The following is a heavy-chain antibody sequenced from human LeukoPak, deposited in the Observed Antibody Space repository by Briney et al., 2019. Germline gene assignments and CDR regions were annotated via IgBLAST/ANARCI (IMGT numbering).Heavy chain of an antibody. CDR3: ARDSYYDFWSGYSPTANWFDP. J-gene: IGHJ5*02. D-gene: IGHD3-3*01. CDR2: INPNSGGT. V-gene: IGHV1-2*02. CDR1: GYTFTGYY. Sequence: ASVKVSCKASGYTFTGYYMHWVRQAPGQGLEWMGWINPNSGGTNYAQKFQGRVTMTRDTSISTAYMELSRLRSDDTAVYYCARDSYYDFWSGYSPTANWFDPWGQGTLVTVSS.